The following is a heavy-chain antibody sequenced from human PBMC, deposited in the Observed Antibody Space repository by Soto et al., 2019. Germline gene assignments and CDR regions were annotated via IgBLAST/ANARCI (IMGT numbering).Heavy chain of an antibody. CDR1: GYSISSGYY. CDR2: IYTSGST. CDR3: AREYSSGFGY. V-gene: IGHV4-38-2*02. D-gene: IGHD6-19*01. Sequence: SETLSLTCAVSGYSISSGYYWGWIRQPPGKGLEWIGRIYTSGSTNYNPSLKSRVTMSVDTSKNQFSLKLSSVTAADTAVYYCAREYSSGFGYWGQGTLVTVSS. J-gene: IGHJ4*02.